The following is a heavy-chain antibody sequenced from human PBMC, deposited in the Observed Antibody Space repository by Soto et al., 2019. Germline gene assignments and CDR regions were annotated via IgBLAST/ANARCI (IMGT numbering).Heavy chain of an antibody. D-gene: IGHD6-19*01. CDR3: ARAVKQWLVGGDYYYYYMDV. V-gene: IGHV3-11*01. CDR2: ISSSATII. Sequence: QVQLVESGGGLVKPGGSLRLSCEASGFTLSDYYMTWLRQAPGKGLEWISYISSSATIIYYADSVKGRFTISRDNAKTSLYLQMNSLRADDTAVYYCARAVKQWLVGGDYYYYYMDVWGKGTTFTVSS. J-gene: IGHJ6*03. CDR1: GFTLSDYY.